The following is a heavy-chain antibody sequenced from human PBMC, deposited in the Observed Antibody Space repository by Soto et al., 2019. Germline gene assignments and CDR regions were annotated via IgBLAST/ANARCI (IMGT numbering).Heavy chain of an antibody. CDR3: ARGSADYSYYFDY. D-gene: IGHD3-16*01. Sequence: QVQLVESGGGVVQPGRSLRLSCAASGFTFSSYGMHWVRQAPGKGLEWVAAIWYDGSSKNYADSVKGRFTISRDNSKNTLYLQMNSLRVEDTAVYYCARGSADYSYYFDYWGQGTLVTVSS. CDR2: IWYDGSSK. V-gene: IGHV3-33*01. J-gene: IGHJ4*02. CDR1: GFTFSSYG.